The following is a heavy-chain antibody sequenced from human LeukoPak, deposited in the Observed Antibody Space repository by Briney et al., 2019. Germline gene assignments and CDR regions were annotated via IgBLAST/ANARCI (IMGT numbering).Heavy chain of an antibody. J-gene: IGHJ5*02. D-gene: IGHD3-10*01. CDR1: GFTFSSYG. CDR3: AKSRWFGELLPNNWFDP. Sequence: GGSLRLSCAASGFTFSSYGMSWVRQAPGKGLEWVSVISGSGGRTYHADSVKGRFTISRDNSKNTLYLQMNSLRAEDTAVYYCAKSRWFGELLPNNWFDPWGQGTLVTVSS. CDR2: ISGSGGRT. V-gene: IGHV3-23*01.